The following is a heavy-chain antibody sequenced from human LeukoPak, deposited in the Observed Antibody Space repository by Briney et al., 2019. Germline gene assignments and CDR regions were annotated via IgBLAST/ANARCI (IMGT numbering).Heavy chain of an antibody. CDR3: ARDRQHSSSSCWFEP. V-gene: IGHV1-2*02. CDR2: INPNSGGT. Sequence: ASVKVSCKASGYTFTGYYMHWVRQAPGQGLEWMGWINPNSGGTNYVQKFQGRVTMTRDTSISTAYMELSSLRSEDTAVYYCARDRQHSSSSCWFEPWGQGTLVTVSS. CDR1: GYTFTGYY. J-gene: IGHJ5*02. D-gene: IGHD2-2*01.